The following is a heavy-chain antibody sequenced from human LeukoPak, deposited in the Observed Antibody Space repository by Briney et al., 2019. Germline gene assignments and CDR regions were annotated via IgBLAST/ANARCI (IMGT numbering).Heavy chain of an antibody. D-gene: IGHD1/OR15-1a*01. J-gene: IGHJ5*02. CDR2: INISGGTI. V-gene: IGHV3-48*03. CDR3: ARERSGITGSRFFDP. CDR1: GFTFSRFE. Sequence: PGGSLRLSCAASGFTFSRFEMNWVRQAPGKGLEWVSYINISGGTIYYADSVKGRFTISRDNAKNSLYLQMNSLRAEDTAVYYCARERSGITGSRFFDPWGQGTLVTVSS.